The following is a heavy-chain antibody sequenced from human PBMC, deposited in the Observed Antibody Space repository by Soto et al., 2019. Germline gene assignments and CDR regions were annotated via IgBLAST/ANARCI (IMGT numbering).Heavy chain of an antibody. V-gene: IGHV4-34*01. Sequence: QVQLQQWGAGPLRPLETLSLTCGVSGGSFRGYYWAWIRQSPGKGLEWIGEINDRGSINYNPSLKSRVSISGDTSKTHYSLNLRSVTAADTAVYYCARESHDILTGPPWVWYFDLWGRGTLVTVSS. CDR2: INDRGSI. CDR3: ARESHDILTGPPWVWYFDL. J-gene: IGHJ2*01. D-gene: IGHD3-9*01. CDR1: GGSFRGYY.